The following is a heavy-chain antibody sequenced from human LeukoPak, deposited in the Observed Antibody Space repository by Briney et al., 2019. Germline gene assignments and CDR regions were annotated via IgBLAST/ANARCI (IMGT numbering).Heavy chain of an antibody. J-gene: IGHJ4*02. CDR1: GFTFSSYA. Sequence: GGSLRLSCAASGFTFSSYAMHWVRQAPGKGLEYVSAISSNGGSTYYANSVKGRFTISRDNSKNTLYLQMGSLGAEDTAVYYCAKVWSSSVGAYWGQGTLVTVSS. CDR2: ISSNGGST. CDR3: AKVWSSSVGAY. V-gene: IGHV3-64*01. D-gene: IGHD6-13*01.